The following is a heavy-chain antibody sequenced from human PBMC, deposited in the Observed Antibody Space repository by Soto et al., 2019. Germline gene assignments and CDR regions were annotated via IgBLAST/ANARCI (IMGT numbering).Heavy chain of an antibody. CDR1: GFSLSNARMG. Sequence: SGPTLVNPTETLTLTCTVSGFSLSNARMGVSWIRQPPGKALEWLAHIFSSDEKSYSTSLKSRLTISKDTSKSQVVLTMTNMDPVDTATYYCARIDPLLSSDYYYGMDVWGQGTTVTVS. D-gene: IGHD1-26*01. CDR2: IFSSDEK. J-gene: IGHJ6*02. CDR3: ARIDPLLSSDYYYGMDV. V-gene: IGHV2-26*01.